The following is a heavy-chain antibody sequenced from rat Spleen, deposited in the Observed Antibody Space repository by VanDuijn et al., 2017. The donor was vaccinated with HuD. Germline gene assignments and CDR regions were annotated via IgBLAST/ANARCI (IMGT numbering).Heavy chain of an antibody. Sequence: EVQVVESGGGLVQPGGSMNLSCAASGFTFSDYDLAWVRQAPTKGLEWVASITTGGAITSYRDSVKGRFTISRDTAKSTLYLQMDSLRSEDTATYYCARHGYDGSYYYWDYWGQGVMVTVSS. CDR2: ITTGGAIT. CDR1: GFTFSDYD. J-gene: IGHJ2*01. V-gene: IGHV5-25*01. D-gene: IGHD1-12*02. CDR3: ARHGYDGSYYYWDY.